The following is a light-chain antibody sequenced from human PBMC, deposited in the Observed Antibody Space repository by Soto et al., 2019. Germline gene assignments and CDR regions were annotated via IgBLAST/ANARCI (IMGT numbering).Light chain of an antibody. CDR2: EVD. J-gene: IGLJ3*02. CDR3: SSYTVINTAV. CDR1: TSDVGAYNY. V-gene: IGLV2-14*01. Sequence: QSVLTQPASVSGSPGQSVSISCTGSTSDVGAYNYVAWYHHKPGKAPRLLIYEVDHRPSGISPRFSGSKSGNTASLTISGPQTDDEADYYCSSYTVINTAVFGGGTKLTVL.